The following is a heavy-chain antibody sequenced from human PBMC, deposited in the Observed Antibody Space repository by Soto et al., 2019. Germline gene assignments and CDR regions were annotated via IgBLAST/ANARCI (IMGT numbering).Heavy chain of an antibody. CDR2: ISGSDDST. J-gene: IGHJ4*02. Sequence: EVQLLESGGGLVQPGASLILSCAASGFTFSSYAMSWVRQAPGKGLEWVSVISGSDDSTYYADSVKGRFTISRDNSKNTLYLKMNSLRAEDTAVYYCAKRSSSSTFDYWGQGTLVTVSS. CDR3: AKRSSSSTFDY. CDR1: GFTFSSYA. V-gene: IGHV3-23*01. D-gene: IGHD6-6*01.